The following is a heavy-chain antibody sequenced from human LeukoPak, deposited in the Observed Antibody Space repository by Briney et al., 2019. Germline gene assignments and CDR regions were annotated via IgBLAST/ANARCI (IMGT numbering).Heavy chain of an antibody. CDR3: ARRGFGDWFDP. J-gene: IGHJ5*02. CDR2: IYYSGST. D-gene: IGHD3-10*01. CDR1: GGSISSGGYY. Sequence: SETLSLTCTVSGGSISSGGYYWSWIRQHPGKGLEWIGYIYYSGSTYYNPALKRRVTISVDTSKNQFSLKISCVTAADTAVYYCARRGFGDWFDPWGQGTLVTVSS. V-gene: IGHV4-31*03.